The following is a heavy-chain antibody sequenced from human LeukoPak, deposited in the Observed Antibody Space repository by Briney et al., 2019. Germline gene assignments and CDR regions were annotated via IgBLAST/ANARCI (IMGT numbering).Heavy chain of an antibody. D-gene: IGHD1-1*01. Sequence: PGGSLRLSCAASGFTFDDFGMSWVRQVPGKGLEWVSGINWNGASTGYADSVKGRFTISRVNAKNTLYLQMNSLRAEDTATFYCASYNWNFLNDYWGQGTLVTVSS. CDR1: GFTFDDFG. CDR2: INWNGAST. J-gene: IGHJ4*02. V-gene: IGHV3-20*04. CDR3: ASYNWNFLNDY.